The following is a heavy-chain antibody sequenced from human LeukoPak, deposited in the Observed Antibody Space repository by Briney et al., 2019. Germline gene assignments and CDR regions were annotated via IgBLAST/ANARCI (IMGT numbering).Heavy chain of an antibody. CDR3: ARPPYITVAHPFAP. Sequence: PGGSLRLSCAASGFTFSAYWMHWVRQTPGKELVWVSAINSDGSTTNYADSVKGRFTISRDNAKNTVYLQMDSLRAEDTSVYYCARPPYITVAHPFAPWGQGTLVTVSS. D-gene: IGHD6-19*01. V-gene: IGHV3-74*01. CDR2: INSDGSTT. J-gene: IGHJ5*02. CDR1: GFTFSAYW.